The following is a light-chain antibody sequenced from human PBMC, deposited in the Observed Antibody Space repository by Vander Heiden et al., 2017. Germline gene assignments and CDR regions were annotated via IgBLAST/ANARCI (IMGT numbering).Light chain of an antibody. CDR2: AAS. Sequence: DIQMTQSPSSLSASVGDRVTNTCRASQSISSYLNWYQQKPGKAPKLLIYAASSLQSGVPSRFSGSGSGTDFTLTISSLQPEDFATYYCQQSYSTSWTFGQGTKVEIK. CDR1: QSISSY. J-gene: IGKJ1*01. V-gene: IGKV1-39*01. CDR3: QQSYSTSWT.